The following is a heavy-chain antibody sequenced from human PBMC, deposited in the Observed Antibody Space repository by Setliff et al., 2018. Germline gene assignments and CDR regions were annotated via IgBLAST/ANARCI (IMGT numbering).Heavy chain of an antibody. J-gene: IGHJ4*02. D-gene: IGHD3-10*01. Sequence: PSETLSLTCTVSGGSISDYDASISGYYWPWSRQPPGKGLEWIGCIYYSGRTNYNPSLKSRVTISVDTSKDHFSLKLTSVTAADTAIYYWARVTRSASGTYYLRDYWGQGTLVTVSS. CDR3: ARVTRSASGTYYLRDY. CDR1: GGSISDYDASISGYY. CDR2: IYYSGRT. V-gene: IGHV4-61*03.